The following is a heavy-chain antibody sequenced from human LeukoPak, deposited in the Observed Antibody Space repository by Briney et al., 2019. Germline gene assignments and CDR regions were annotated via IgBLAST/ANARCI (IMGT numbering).Heavy chain of an antibody. Sequence: SETLSLTCTVSGGSISSYYWSWIRQPAGKGLEWIGRIYTSGTTHTNPSLKSRVTMSVDTSKNQFSLKLSSVTAANTAVYYCARVDGSCSGGSCPSGNWFDPWGQGTLVTVSS. J-gene: IGHJ5*02. D-gene: IGHD2-15*01. V-gene: IGHV4-4*07. CDR3: ARVDGSCSGGSCPSGNWFDP. CDR2: IYTSGTT. CDR1: GGSISSYY.